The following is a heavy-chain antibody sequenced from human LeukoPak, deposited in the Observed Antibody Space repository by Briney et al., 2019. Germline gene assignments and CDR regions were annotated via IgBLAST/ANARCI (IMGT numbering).Heavy chain of an antibody. CDR1: GGSISSSSYY. Sequence: SETLSLTCTVSGGSISSSSYYWGWHRQPRGTGGEGIGSIYYSGSTYYNPSLKSRVTISVDTSKNQFSLELRSVTAAATAVYYCARTKAYQLLYAFDIWGQGTMVTVSS. J-gene: IGHJ3*02. D-gene: IGHD2-2*01. V-gene: IGHV4-39*07. CDR2: IYYSGST. CDR3: ARTKAYQLLYAFDI.